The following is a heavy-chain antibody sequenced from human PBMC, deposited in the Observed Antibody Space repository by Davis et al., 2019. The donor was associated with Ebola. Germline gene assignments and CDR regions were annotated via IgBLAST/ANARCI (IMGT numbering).Heavy chain of an antibody. V-gene: IGHV3-30*03. Sequence: GGSLRLSCAASGFTFSSYGMHWVRQAPGKGLEWVAVISYDGSNKYYADSVKGRFTISRDNSKNTLYLQMNSRGAEDTAVYYCARDTFGAVAGIFDYWGQGTLVTVSS. CDR3: ARDTFGAVAGIFDY. CDR2: ISYDGSNK. CDR1: GFTFSSYG. D-gene: IGHD6-19*01. J-gene: IGHJ4*02.